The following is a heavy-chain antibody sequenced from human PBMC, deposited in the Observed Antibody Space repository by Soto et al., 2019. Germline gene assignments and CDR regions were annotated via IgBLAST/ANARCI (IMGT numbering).Heavy chain of an antibody. CDR2: ISSSSSYI. J-gene: IGHJ4*02. CDR1: GFTFSSYS. Sequence: TGGSLRLSCAASGFTFSSYSMNWVRQAPGKGLEWVSSISSSSSYIYYADSVKGRFTISRDNAKNSLYLQMNSLRAEETAVYYCARTYYYGSGSYGPVDYWGQGTLVTVSS. CDR3: ARTYYYGSGSYGPVDY. V-gene: IGHV3-21*01. D-gene: IGHD3-10*01.